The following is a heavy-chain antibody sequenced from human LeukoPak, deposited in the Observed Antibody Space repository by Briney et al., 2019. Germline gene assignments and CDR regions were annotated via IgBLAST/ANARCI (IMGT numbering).Heavy chain of an antibody. CDR3: ARGSRRYDILTRFDY. J-gene: IGHJ4*02. D-gene: IGHD3-9*01. V-gene: IGHV3-23*01. CDR1: GFIFSRYA. CDR2: ISSGGESP. Sequence: GGSLRLSCAASGFIFSRYAMSWVRQAPGKGLEWVCGISSGGESPYYADSVRGRFTISRDNSKNTLYLEINSLRAEDTAVYYCARGSRRYDILTRFDYWGQGTLVTVSS.